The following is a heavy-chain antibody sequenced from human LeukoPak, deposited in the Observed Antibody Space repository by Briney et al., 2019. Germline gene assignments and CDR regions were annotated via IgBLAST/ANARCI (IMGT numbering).Heavy chain of an antibody. Sequence: GGSLRLSCAASGFTFSSYAMHWVRQAPGKGLEWVTVISYDGSNKYYADSVKGRFTISRDNSKNTLYLQMNSLRAEDTAVYYCARDNFHSSWYQYYFDYWGQGTLVTVSS. J-gene: IGHJ4*02. V-gene: IGHV3-30-3*01. CDR1: GFTFSSYA. D-gene: IGHD6-13*01. CDR3: ARDNFHSSWYQYYFDY. CDR2: ISYDGSNK.